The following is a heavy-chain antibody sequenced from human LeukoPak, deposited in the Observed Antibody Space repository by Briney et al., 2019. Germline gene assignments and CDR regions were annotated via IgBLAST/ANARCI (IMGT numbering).Heavy chain of an antibody. J-gene: IGHJ4*02. CDR3: ARGTYYDFWSGYYSRPYFDY. CDR1: GYTFTGYY. CDR2: INPNSGGT. Sequence: ASVKVSCKASGYTFTGYYMHWVRQAPGQGLEWMGWINPNSGGTNYAQKFQGRVTMTRDTSTSTVYMELSSLRSEDTAVYYCARGTYYDFWSGYYSRPYFDYWGQGTLVTVSS. D-gene: IGHD3-3*01. V-gene: IGHV1-2*02.